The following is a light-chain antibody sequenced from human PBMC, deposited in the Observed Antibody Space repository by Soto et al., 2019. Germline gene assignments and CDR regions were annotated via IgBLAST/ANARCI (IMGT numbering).Light chain of an antibody. Sequence: QSVLTQTPSASGTPGQRVTISCSGSSSKIGSTIVNWYQQLPGTAPKLLIYNNSQRPSGVPARFSGSNSGTSASLAISGLQSDDEGDYYCAAWDDSLNGEVFGGGTKVTVL. CDR2: NNS. V-gene: IGLV1-44*01. CDR1: SSKIGSTI. CDR3: AAWDDSLNGEV. J-gene: IGLJ2*01.